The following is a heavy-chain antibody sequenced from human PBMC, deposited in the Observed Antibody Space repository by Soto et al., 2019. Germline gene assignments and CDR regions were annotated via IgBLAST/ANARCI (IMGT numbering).Heavy chain of an antibody. V-gene: IGHV1-69*02. Sequence: SVKVSCKASGGTFSSYTISWVRQAPGQGLEWMGRIIPILGIANYAQKFQGRVTITADKSTSTAYMELSSLRSEDTAVYYCASGDTFVAFDYWGQGTLVTVSS. CDR3: ASGDTFVAFDY. CDR2: IIPILGIA. J-gene: IGHJ4*02. D-gene: IGHD5-18*01. CDR1: GGTFSSYT.